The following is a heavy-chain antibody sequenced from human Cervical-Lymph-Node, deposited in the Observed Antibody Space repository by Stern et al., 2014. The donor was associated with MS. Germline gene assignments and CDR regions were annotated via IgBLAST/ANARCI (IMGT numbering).Heavy chain of an antibody. V-gene: IGHV1-69*01. CDR2: SVPMFAKA. Sequence: QVQLVQSGAEVKKPGSSVRVSCTASGGSFKSYAFNWLRQAPEQGLEWMGDSVPMFAKANYAQKFQVRVTVTADEATNTVYMELIFLTSEDTAVYYCARERSIHYPAFAPWGQGTLVTVSS. CDR3: ARERSIHYPAFAP. CDR1: GGSFKSYA. D-gene: IGHD3-10*01. J-gene: IGHJ5*02.